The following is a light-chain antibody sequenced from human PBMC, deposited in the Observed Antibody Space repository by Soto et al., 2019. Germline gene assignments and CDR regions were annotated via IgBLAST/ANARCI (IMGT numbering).Light chain of an antibody. Sequence: DIQLTQSPSTLSASVGDSVTITCRASQNVTTSMAWYQHKPGRVPKLLIFDVSNLESGVPSRFSGGGSGTDFTLTISSLHSDDFATYYCQQYDYSRTFGRGNKVDLK. J-gene: IGKJ1*01. V-gene: IGKV1-5*01. CDR1: QNVTTS. CDR2: DVS. CDR3: QQYDYSRT.